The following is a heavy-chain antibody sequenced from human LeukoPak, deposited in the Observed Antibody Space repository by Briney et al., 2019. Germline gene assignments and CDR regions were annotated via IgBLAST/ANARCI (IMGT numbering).Heavy chain of an antibody. D-gene: IGHD3-10*01. V-gene: IGHV3-11*06. CDR3: AREHGSGFFDY. CDR2: ISSSSSYT. Sequence: GGSLRLSCAASGFTFSDYYMSWIRQAPGKGLEWVSYISSSSSYTNYADSVKGRFAISRDNAKNSLYLQMNSLRAEDTAVYYCAREHGSGFFDYWGQGTLVTVSS. J-gene: IGHJ4*02. CDR1: GFTFSDYY.